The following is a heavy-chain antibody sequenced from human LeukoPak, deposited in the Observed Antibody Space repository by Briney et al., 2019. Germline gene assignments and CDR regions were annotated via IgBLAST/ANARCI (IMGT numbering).Heavy chain of an antibody. D-gene: IGHD5-12*01. CDR1: GFTFRNYE. J-gene: IGHJ4*02. CDR2: ISSSAVTK. V-gene: IGHV3-48*03. CDR3: AREYGYDSYFDF. Sequence: GGSLRLSCEASGFTFRNYEFNWVRQAPGKGLEWVSCISSSAVTKKYADSVRGRFTISRDNAKNSLYLDMTSLRAEDTAVYYCAREYGYDSYFDFWGQGVLVSVSS.